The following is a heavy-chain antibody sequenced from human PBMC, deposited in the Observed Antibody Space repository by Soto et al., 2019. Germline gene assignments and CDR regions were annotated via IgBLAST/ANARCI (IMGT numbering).Heavy chain of an antibody. CDR2: INHSGST. Sequence: LETLSLTCAVYGGSFSGYYWSWIRQPPGKGLEWIGEINHSGSTNYNPSLKSRVTISVDTSKNQFSLKLSSVTAADTAVYYCARAMSAIDYWGQGTLVTVSS. V-gene: IGHV4-34*01. CDR1: GGSFSGYY. J-gene: IGHJ4*02. CDR3: ARAMSAIDY.